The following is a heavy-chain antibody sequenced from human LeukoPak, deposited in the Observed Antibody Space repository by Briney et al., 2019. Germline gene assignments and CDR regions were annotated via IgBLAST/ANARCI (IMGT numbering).Heavy chain of an antibody. CDR3: AKDTVRRGRGGFDY. Sequence: SVKVSCKASGGTFSSYAISWVRQAPGQGLEWMGGIIPIFGTANYAQKFQGRVTITADKSTSTAYMELSSLRAEDTALYYCAKDTVRRGRGGFDYWGQGTLVTVSS. CDR1: GGTFSSYA. D-gene: IGHD3-10*01. CDR2: IIPIFGTA. V-gene: IGHV1-69*06. J-gene: IGHJ4*02.